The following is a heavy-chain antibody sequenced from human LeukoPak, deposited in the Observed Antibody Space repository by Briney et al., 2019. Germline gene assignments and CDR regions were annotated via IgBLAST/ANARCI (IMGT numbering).Heavy chain of an antibody. Sequence: AGGSLRLSCVASGFMFSSYGMHWVRQAPGKGLEWVAFIRDGGSNKYYADSVKGRLTISRDNSKNTLYLQMNSLRAEDTAVYYCAKDLLLHTGYSSSCDYWGQGTLVTVSS. CDR3: AKDLLLHTGYSSSCDY. D-gene: IGHD6-13*01. J-gene: IGHJ4*02. CDR1: GFMFSSYG. CDR2: IRDGGSNK. V-gene: IGHV3-30*02.